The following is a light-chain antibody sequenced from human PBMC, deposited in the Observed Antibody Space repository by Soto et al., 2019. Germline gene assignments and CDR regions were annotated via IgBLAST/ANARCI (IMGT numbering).Light chain of an antibody. Sequence: DLPMTQSPSSLSASFGDRVTITCRASQGIGVYLAWFQQKPGNAPKLLIYAASTLQSGIPSRFSGSGSGTDFTLTISSLQPEDVATYYCQKYNSAPLSFGGGTKVEIK. CDR2: AAS. J-gene: IGKJ4*01. V-gene: IGKV1-27*01. CDR3: QKYNSAPLS. CDR1: QGIGVY.